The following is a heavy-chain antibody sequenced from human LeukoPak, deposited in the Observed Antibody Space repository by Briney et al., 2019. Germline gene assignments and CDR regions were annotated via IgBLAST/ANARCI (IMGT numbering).Heavy chain of an antibody. Sequence: SETLSLTCSVSGGSISSYHWSWIRQPGGKGLEGIGRIYTSGSTNYNPSLKSRVTMSVDTSKNQFSLKLSSVTAADTAVYYCASGSSGWYWVYWGQGTLVTVSS. CDR1: GGSISSYH. J-gene: IGHJ4*02. V-gene: IGHV4-4*07. CDR2: IYTSGST. D-gene: IGHD6-19*01. CDR3: ASGSSGWYWVY.